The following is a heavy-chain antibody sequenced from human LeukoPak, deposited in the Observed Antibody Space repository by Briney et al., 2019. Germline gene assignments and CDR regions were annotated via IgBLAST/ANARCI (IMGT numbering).Heavy chain of an antibody. D-gene: IGHD2-8*01. CDR1: GYTFSDYY. V-gene: IGHV1-2*02. CDR2: IIPNSGGT. Sequence: ASVKVSCKTSGYTFSDYYLHWVRQAPGQGLEWMGYIIPNSGGTTYAQKFQGRVTMTRDTSISAAYLDLSGLRSDDTTVYYCSTEDKYCTTSTCGDSWGQGTLVTVSS. J-gene: IGHJ4*02. CDR3: STEDKYCTTSTCGDS.